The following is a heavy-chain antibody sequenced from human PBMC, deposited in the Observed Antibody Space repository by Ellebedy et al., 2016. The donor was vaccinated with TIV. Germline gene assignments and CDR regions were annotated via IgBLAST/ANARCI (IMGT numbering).Heavy chain of an antibody. CDR3: ARERNYYFDL. Sequence: GESLKISCAASGFTFSIYWMSWVRQAPGKGLECVANIKQDGSEKSYVDSVKGRFTISRDNAKNSLYLQMNSLKTEDTAVYYCARERNYYFDLWGRGTLVTVSS. D-gene: IGHD1-7*01. CDR2: IKQDGSEK. V-gene: IGHV3-7*03. CDR1: GFTFSIYW. J-gene: IGHJ2*01.